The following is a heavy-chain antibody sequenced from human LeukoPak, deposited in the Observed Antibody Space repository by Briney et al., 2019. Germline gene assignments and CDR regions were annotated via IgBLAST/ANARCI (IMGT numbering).Heavy chain of an antibody. Sequence: GGSLRLSCAASGFTFSNYGMRWVRQAPGKGLEWVAFMRYDGSNKYYADSVKGRFTISRDNSNNTLYLQMNSLRAEHTAVYYCAKDMGRRSIAVDGPKYRSAWYLDYWGQGTLVTVSS. CDR1: GFTFSNYG. D-gene: IGHD6-13*01. CDR3: AKDMGRRSIAVDGPKYRSAWYLDY. J-gene: IGHJ4*02. V-gene: IGHV3-30*02. CDR2: MRYDGSNK.